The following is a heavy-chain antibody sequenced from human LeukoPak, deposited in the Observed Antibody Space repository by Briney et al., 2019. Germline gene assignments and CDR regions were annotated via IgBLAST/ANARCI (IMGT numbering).Heavy chain of an antibody. CDR3: AKDRSSSWYRAFADFDY. CDR2: ISSSGHI. D-gene: IGHD6-13*01. V-gene: IGHV3-48*04. Sequence: GGSLRLSCAVSGFTFRSYSMNWVRQAPGKGLEWISYISSSGHIYNADSTRGRFTISRDNAKNSLYLQMNSLRVEDTAVYYCAKDRSSSWYRAFADFDYWGQGTLVTVSS. J-gene: IGHJ4*02. CDR1: GFTFRSYS.